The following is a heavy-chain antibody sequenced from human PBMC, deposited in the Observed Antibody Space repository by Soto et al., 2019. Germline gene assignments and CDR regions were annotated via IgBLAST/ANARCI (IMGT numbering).Heavy chain of an antibody. CDR3: TPSSYWLPLSY. V-gene: IGHV3-23*01. CDR2: ISGSGGTT. J-gene: IGHJ4*02. D-gene: IGHD5-12*01. CDR1: GFIFSNYA. Sequence: PGGSLRLSCAASGFIFSNYAMNWVRQAPGKGLEWVSAISGSGGTTYYADSVKGRFTISRDNSMNTLYLQMNSLRADDTAVYYCTPSSYWLPLSYWGQGTLVTVSS.